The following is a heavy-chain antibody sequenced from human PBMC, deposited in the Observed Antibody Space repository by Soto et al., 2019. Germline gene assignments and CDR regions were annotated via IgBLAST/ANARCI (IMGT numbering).Heavy chain of an antibody. J-gene: IGHJ4*02. CDR1: GGSTSSGGYY. CDR3: ASSGAGRNYYDILTGYYSKKGFDY. V-gene: IGHV4-31*03. CDR2: IYYSGST. Sequence: SETLSLTCTVSGGSTSSGGYYWSWIRQNPGKGLEWIGYIYYSGSTYYNPSLKSRVTISVDTSKNQFSLKLSSVTAADTAVYYRASSGAGRNYYDILTGYYSKKGFDYWGQGTLVTVSS. D-gene: IGHD3-9*01.